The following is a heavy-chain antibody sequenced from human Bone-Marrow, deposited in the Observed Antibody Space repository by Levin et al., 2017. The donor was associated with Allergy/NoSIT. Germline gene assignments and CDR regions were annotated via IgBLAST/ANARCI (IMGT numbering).Heavy chain of an antibody. CDR1: GFRFDDYD. CDR3: VKGRDRIQVGMAASGLDP. V-gene: IGHV3-9*01. Sequence: PGGSLRLSCAASGFRFDDYDMHWVRQAPGKGLEWVSGISWNRGSIGYADSVKGRFTISRDNAKNFLYLQMNSLRAEDTALYCCVKGRDRIQVGMAASGLDPWGKGTLVTVSS. D-gene: IGHD5-18*01. CDR2: ISWNRGSI. J-gene: IGHJ5*02.